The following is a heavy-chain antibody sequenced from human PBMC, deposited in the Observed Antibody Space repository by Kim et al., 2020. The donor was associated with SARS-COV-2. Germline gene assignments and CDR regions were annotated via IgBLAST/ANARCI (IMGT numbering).Heavy chain of an antibody. Sequence: YHGSTYYNPSLKSRVPISVDTSNNQFYLNLTSVTAEDTAVYYCARLRTTSYWGQGTLVTVSS. CDR3: ARLRTTSY. CDR2: YHGST. J-gene: IGHJ4*02. V-gene: IGHV4-39*01. D-gene: IGHD4-17*01.